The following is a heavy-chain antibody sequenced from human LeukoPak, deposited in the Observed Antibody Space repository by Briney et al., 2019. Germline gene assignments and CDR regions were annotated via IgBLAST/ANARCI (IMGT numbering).Heavy chain of an antibody. Sequence: GGSLRLSCAASGFTFSSYSMNWVRQPPGKGLEWVSNIGTSSSTTYYADSVKGRFTISRDNAKNSLYLQMNSLRADDTAVYYCARFAAGGSYYYYMDVWGKGTTVTVSS. V-gene: IGHV3-48*01. CDR2: IGTSSSTT. J-gene: IGHJ6*03. CDR1: GFTFSSYS. D-gene: IGHD6-25*01. CDR3: ARFAAGGSYYYYMDV.